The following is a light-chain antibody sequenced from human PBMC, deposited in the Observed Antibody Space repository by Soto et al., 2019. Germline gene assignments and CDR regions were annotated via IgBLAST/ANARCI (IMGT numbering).Light chain of an antibody. V-gene: IGLV3-1*01. CDR2: QDS. CDR3: QAWHSSTGV. CDR1: KLGDKY. Sequence: SYELTQPPSVSVSPGQTASITCSGDKLGDKYACWYQQKPGQSPVLVIYQDSKRPSGIPERFSGSNSGNTATLTISGTQALDEADYYCQAWHSSTGVFGPGTKVTVL. J-gene: IGLJ1*01.